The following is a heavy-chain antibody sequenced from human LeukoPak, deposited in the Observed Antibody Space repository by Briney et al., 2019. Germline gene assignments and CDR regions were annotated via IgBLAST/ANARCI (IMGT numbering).Heavy chain of an antibody. J-gene: IGHJ5*02. CDR2: ISYDGSNK. Sequence: GGSLRLSCAASGFTFSSYGMHWVRQAPGKGLEWVAVISYDGSNKYYADSVKGRFTISRDNSKNTLYLQMNSLRAEDTAVYYCAKADPPGGAAAKNRFDPWGQGTLVTVSS. CDR3: AKADPPGGAAAKNRFDP. V-gene: IGHV3-30*18. D-gene: IGHD6-13*01. CDR1: GFTFSSYG.